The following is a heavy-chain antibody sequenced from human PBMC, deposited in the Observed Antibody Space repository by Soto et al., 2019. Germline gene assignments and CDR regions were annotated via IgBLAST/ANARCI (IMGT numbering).Heavy chain of an antibody. V-gene: IGHV3-30*18. D-gene: IGHD1-20*01. Sequence: GGSLRLSCAASGFTFSSYGMHWVRQAPGKGLEWVAVISYDGSNKYYADSVKGRFTISRDNSKNTLYLQMNSLRAEDTAVYYCAKDSIAGTILDYYYYMDVWGKGTTVTVSS. J-gene: IGHJ6*03. CDR2: ISYDGSNK. CDR3: AKDSIAGTILDYYYYMDV. CDR1: GFTFSSYG.